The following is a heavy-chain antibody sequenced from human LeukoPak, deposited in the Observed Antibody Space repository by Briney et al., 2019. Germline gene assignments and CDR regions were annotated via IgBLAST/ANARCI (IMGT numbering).Heavy chain of an antibody. Sequence: GESLKISCKGSGYSFSTYWIGWVRQMPGKGLGWMGLIYPGDSDTKYGPSFQGQVTISADKSISTAYLQWTSLQASDTAIYYCARRHQLGLYYFDFWGQGTLVAVSS. J-gene: IGHJ4*02. CDR3: ARRHQLGLYYFDF. CDR2: IYPGDSDT. V-gene: IGHV5-51*01. D-gene: IGHD1-1*01. CDR1: GYSFSTYW.